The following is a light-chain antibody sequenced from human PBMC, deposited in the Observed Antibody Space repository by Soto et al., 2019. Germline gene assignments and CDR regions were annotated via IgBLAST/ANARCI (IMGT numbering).Light chain of an antibody. Sequence: QSALTQPPSASGSPGQSVTISCTGTSSDVGAYKYVSWYQQYPGKAPKLMIYEVSKRPSGVPDRFSGSKSGNTASLTVSGVQAEDEADYYCTSYGGSNIWVFGGGTKLTVL. CDR2: EVS. CDR1: SSDVGAYKY. J-gene: IGLJ3*02. V-gene: IGLV2-8*01. CDR3: TSYGGSNIWV.